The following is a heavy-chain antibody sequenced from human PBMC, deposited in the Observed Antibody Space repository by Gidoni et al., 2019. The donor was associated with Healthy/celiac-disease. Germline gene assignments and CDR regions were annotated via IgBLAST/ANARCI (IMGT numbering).Heavy chain of an antibody. CDR3: ARTGYSLTGGGMDV. Sequence: QVQLQQSGPGLAKPSQTLSLTCAISGDSVPSNSAAWNWIRQSPSRGLEWLGRTYYRTKWYNDYAVSVKSRITINPDTSKNQFSLQLNSVTPEDTAVYYCARTGYSLTGGGMDVWGQGTTVTVSS. CDR1: GDSVPSNSAA. J-gene: IGHJ6*02. CDR2: TYYRTKWYN. V-gene: IGHV6-1*01. D-gene: IGHD6-13*01.